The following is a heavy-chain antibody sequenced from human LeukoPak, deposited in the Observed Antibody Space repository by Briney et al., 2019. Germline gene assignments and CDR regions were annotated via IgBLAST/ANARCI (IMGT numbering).Heavy chain of an antibody. V-gene: IGHV3-23*01. CDR2: IGGSGGRT. CDR3: TRRRGDGYVGD. J-gene: IGHJ4*02. Sequence: GGSLRLSCAASGFTFSKYAMSWVRQAPGKGLEWVSAIGGSGGRTFYADSVKGRFTISRDNSKNTFYLQMNSLRAEDTAVYYCTRRRGDGYVGDWGQGILVTVSS. CDR1: GFTFSKYA. D-gene: IGHD5-24*01.